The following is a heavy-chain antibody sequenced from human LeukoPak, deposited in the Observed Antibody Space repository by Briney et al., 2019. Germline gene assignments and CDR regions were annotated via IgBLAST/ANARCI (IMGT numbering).Heavy chain of an antibody. D-gene: IGHD6-19*01. CDR2: IHYSGST. CDR3: ARGGWYEDY. J-gene: IGHJ4*02. V-gene: IGHV4-59*11. Sequence: PSETLSLTCTVSGVSISGHYGSCLPQPPGKALEWIGYIHYSGSTNYNATLMSRVTLSVDTSKNQVCLKVTSVTAADTAVYYCARGGWYEDYWGQGILVTVSS. CDR1: GVSISGHY.